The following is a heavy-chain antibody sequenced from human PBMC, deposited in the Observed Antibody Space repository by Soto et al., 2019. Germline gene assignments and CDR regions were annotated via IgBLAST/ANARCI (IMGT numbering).Heavy chain of an antibody. CDR2: TSGSGGST. D-gene: IGHD5-18*01. CDR1: GFTFSSYA. V-gene: IGHV3-23*01. CDR3: AKQYSYRPNWFDP. J-gene: IGHJ5*02. Sequence: GGSLSLSCATSGFTFSSYAMSWVRQAPGKGLEWVSATSGSGGSTYYADTVKGRFTISRDNSKNTLYLQMNSLRAEDTAVYYCAKQYSYRPNWFDPWGQGTLVTVSS.